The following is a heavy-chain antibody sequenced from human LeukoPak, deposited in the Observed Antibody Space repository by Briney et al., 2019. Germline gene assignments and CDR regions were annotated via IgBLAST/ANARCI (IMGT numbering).Heavy chain of an antibody. CDR1: GGSIRSGDYY. CDR3: ARVGPGDYDILTGYYYYYYYYMDV. D-gene: IGHD3-9*01. Sequence: SETLSLTCTVSGGSIRSGDYYWSWIRQPPGKGLEWIGYIYYTGSTYYNPSLQSRLTMSVDTSKNQFSLKLTSVTAADTAVYYCARVGPGDYDILTGYYYYYYYYMDVWGKGTTVTVSS. V-gene: IGHV4-30-4*01. J-gene: IGHJ6*03. CDR2: IYYTGST.